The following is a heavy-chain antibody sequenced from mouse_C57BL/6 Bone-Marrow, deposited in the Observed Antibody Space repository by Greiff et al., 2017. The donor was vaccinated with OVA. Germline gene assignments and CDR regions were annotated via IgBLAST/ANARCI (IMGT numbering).Heavy chain of an antibody. V-gene: IGHV3-6*01. J-gene: IGHJ4*01. CDR1: GYSITSGYY. CDR3: ARDHDGYYAYYAMDY. Sequence: VQLKESGPGLVKPSQSLSLTCSVTGYSITSGYYWNWIRQFPGNKLEWMGYISYDGSNNYNPSLKNRISITRDPSKNQVFLKLNSVTTEDTATYYCARDHDGYYAYYAMDYWGQGTSVTVSS. D-gene: IGHD2-3*01. CDR2: ISYDGSN.